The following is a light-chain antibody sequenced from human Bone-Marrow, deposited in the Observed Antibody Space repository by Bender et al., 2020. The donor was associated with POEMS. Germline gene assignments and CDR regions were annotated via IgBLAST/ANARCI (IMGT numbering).Light chain of an antibody. Sequence: QSALTQPASVSGSPGQSITISCTGTSSDVGNYNLVSWYQQHPAKAPKLIISEVNKRPSGVSNRFSGSKSGNTASLTISGLQAEDEADYYCCSYAGPRVVVFGGGTKLAVL. CDR3: CSYAGPRVVV. V-gene: IGLV2-23*02. CDR1: SSDVGNYNL. J-gene: IGLJ2*01. CDR2: EVN.